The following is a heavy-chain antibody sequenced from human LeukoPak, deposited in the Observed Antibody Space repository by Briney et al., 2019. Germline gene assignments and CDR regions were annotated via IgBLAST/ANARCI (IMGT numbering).Heavy chain of an antibody. D-gene: IGHD3-22*01. CDR2: ISSSSSTI. CDR3: AREGAGGPYYYDSSGYYYDAFDI. J-gene: IGHJ3*02. CDR1: GFTFSSYT. Sequence: PGGSLRLSCAASGFTFSSYTMNWVRQAPGKGLEWVSSISSSSSTIYYADSVKGRFTISRDNAKNSLYLQMNSLRAEDTAVYYCAREGAGGPYYYDSSGYYYDAFDIWGQGTMVTVSS. V-gene: IGHV3-48*01.